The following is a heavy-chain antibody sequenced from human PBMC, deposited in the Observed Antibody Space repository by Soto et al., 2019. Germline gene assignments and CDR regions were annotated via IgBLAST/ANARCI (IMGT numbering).Heavy chain of an antibody. D-gene: IGHD6-19*01. Sequence: ASVKVSCKASGYTFTGYYMHWVRQAPGQGLEWMGWINPNSGGTNYAQKFQGWVTMTRDTSISTAYMELSRLRSDDTAVYYCARAGSSSGWYSASPSAYWGQGTLVTVSS. V-gene: IGHV1-2*04. CDR1: GYTFTGYY. CDR2: INPNSGGT. CDR3: ARAGSSSGWYSASPSAY. J-gene: IGHJ4*02.